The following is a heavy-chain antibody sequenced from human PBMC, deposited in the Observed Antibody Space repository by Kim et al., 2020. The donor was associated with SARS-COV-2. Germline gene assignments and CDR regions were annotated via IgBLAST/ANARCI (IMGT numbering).Heavy chain of an antibody. J-gene: IGHJ3*02. Sequence: SETLSLTCAVYGGSFSGYYWSWIRQPPGKGLEWIGEINHSGSTNYNPSLKSRVTISVDTSKNQFSLKLSSVTAADTAVYYCARWVVVGFALDAFDIWGQGTMFTVSS. CDR2: INHSGST. V-gene: IGHV4-34*01. CDR1: GGSFSGYY. D-gene: IGHD2-15*01. CDR3: ARWVVVGFALDAFDI.